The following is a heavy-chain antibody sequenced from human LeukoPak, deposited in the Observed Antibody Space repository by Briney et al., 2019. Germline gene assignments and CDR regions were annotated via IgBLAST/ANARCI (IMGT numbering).Heavy chain of an antibody. CDR1: GFTFSSYG. CDR3: DNGLDY. V-gene: IGHV3-30*19. J-gene: IGHJ4*02. CDR2: ILSDGSKE. Sequence: GGSLRLSCAASGFTFSSYGMHWVRQAPGKGLEWVAVILSDGSKEFYTDSVKGRFTISRDNSKNTLYLQMNSLYYCVRDDDRPDNGLDYWGQGTLVTVSS. D-gene: IGHD3-10*02.